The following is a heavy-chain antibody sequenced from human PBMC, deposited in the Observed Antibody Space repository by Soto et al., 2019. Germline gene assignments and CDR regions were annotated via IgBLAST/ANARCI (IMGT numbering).Heavy chain of an antibody. V-gene: IGHV1-18*01. J-gene: IGHJ6*02. CDR1: GDTLTRFG. Sequence: ASVKVSCKASGDTLTRFGISWVRQAPGQGLDWMGWISAYNGNTKYAHKLQGRVTMTTDTSTSTAYMELRGLRSDDTAVYYCAADSSGSTDDYYYYFGMDVWGQGTTVTVTS. CDR3: AADSSGSTDDYYYYFGMDV. CDR2: ISAYNGNT. D-gene: IGHD3-22*01.